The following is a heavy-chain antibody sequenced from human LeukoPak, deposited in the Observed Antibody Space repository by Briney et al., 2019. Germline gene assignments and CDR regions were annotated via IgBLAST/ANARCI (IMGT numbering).Heavy chain of an antibody. CDR2: INHSGST. Sequence: ASETLSLTCAVYGGSFSGYYWSWIRQPPGKGLEWIGEINHSGSTNYNPSLKSRVTISVDTSKNQFSLKLSSVTAADTAVYYCARTYYYGSGSYSPWGQGTLVTVSS. CDR1: GGSFSGYY. J-gene: IGHJ5*02. D-gene: IGHD3-10*01. V-gene: IGHV4-34*01. CDR3: ARTYYYGSGSYSP.